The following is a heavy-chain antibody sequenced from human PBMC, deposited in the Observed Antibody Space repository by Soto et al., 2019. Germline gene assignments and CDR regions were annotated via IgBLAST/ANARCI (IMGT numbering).Heavy chain of an antibody. D-gene: IGHD3-3*01. CDR2: IVVGSGNT. CDR1: GFTFTSSA. J-gene: IGHJ5*02. V-gene: IGHV1-58*01. CDR3: AAAYYDFWSGYFLYNNWFDP. Sequence: SVKVSCKASGFTFTSSAVQWVLQARGQRLEWIGWIVVGSGNTNYAQKFQERVTITRDMSTSTAYMELSSLRSEDTAVYYCAAAYYDFWSGYFLYNNWFDPWGQGTLVTVSS.